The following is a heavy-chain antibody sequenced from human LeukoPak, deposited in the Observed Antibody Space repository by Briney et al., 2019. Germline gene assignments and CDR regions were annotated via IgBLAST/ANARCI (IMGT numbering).Heavy chain of an antibody. J-gene: IGHJ5*02. CDR3: ARHGGYSYGLNWFDP. CDR2: IYYSGST. D-gene: IGHD5-18*01. Sequence: PSETLSLTCTVSGGSISSSSYYWGWIRQPPGKGLEWIGSIYYSGSTYYNPSLKSRVTISVDTSKNQFFLKLSSVTAADTAVYYCARHGGYSYGLNWFDPWGQGTLVTVSS. V-gene: IGHV4-39*01. CDR1: GGSISSSSYY.